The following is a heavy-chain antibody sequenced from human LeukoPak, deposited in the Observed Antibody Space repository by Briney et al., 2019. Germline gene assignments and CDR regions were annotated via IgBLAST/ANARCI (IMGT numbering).Heavy chain of an antibody. J-gene: IGHJ3*02. V-gene: IGHV3-23*01. CDR1: GFTFCTYA. CDR3: AKHSLVVPAAGDTFDI. CDR2: LSGSGGST. Sequence: GGSLRLSCAASGFTFCTYAMSWVRQAPGKGLEWVSGLSGSGGSTFYADSVKGRFTISRDNSKNTLYLQMNSLRVADTAVYYCAKHSLVVPAAGDTFDIWAQGTMVTVSS. D-gene: IGHD2-2*01.